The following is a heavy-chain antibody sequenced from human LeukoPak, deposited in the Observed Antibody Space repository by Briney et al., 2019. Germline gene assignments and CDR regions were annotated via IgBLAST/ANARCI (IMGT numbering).Heavy chain of an antibody. CDR3: TADIKTRLDL. D-gene: IGHD1-14*01. CDR1: GFTFDIYA. V-gene: IGHV3-23*01. CDR2: ITASGVRT. Sequence: GGSLRLSCAASGFTFDIYAMTWVRQAPGKGLDWVSGITASGVRTFYSDSAKGRFTISRDASKSTLYLQMDSLRAEDTALYYCTADIKTRLDLWGQGTLVTVSS. J-gene: IGHJ5*02.